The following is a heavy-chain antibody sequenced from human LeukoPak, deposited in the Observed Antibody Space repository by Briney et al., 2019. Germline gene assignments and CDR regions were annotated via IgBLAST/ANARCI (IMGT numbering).Heavy chain of an antibody. J-gene: IGHJ4*02. V-gene: IGHV3-7*03. Sequence: GSLRLSCAASGFMFSSNWMSWVRQAPGKGLEWVANIKQDGSEKYYVDSVRGRFTISRDTAKNSLYLQMNSLRAEDTAVYYCARDHYDILTGYYEKYFDYWGQGTLVTVSS. CDR2: IKQDGSEK. CDR3: ARDHYDILTGYYEKYFDY. CDR1: GFMFSSNW. D-gene: IGHD3-9*01.